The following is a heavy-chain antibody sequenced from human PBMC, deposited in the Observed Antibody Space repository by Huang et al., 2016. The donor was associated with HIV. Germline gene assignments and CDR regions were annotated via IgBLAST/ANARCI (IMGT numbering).Heavy chain of an antibody. D-gene: IGHD3-16*01. CDR2: IIGDKVST. V-gene: IGHV1-18*04. J-gene: IGHJ4*02. CDR1: GYKFHIYE. Sequence: QIHLVQSGPEVKQPGASVKVSCKASGYKFHIYEITWVRQTPGQGLEWMGWIIGDKVSTRFAKKVQDRLTMTTDVSTSTAYLELRSLRLDDTAVYYCARTKGEFDFWGQGALVTVSS. CDR3: ARTKGEFDF.